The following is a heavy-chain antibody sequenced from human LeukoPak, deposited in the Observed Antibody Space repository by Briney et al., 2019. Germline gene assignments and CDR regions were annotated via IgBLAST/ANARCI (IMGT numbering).Heavy chain of an antibody. J-gene: IGHJ3*02. CDR3: ARLLDNDSSGYPDTFDM. D-gene: IGHD3-22*01. CDR2: IYYSGKT. Sequence: SETPSLTCSVSGGSMSSHYWSWIRQPPGKGLEWIGYIYYSGKTYYNPSLQSRVTISVDTSKNHFSLKLTSVTAADTAVYSCARLLDNDSSGYPDTFDMWGQGTMVTVSS. V-gene: IGHV4-59*11. CDR1: GGSMSSHY.